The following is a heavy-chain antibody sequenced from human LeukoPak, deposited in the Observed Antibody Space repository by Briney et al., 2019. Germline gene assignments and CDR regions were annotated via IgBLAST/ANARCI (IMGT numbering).Heavy chain of an antibody. V-gene: IGHV3-64*01. CDR2: ISSNGGST. CDR1: GFTFSSYA. CDR3: ARDTRSPYSGSYDDAFDI. J-gene: IGHJ3*02. D-gene: IGHD1-26*01. Sequence: PGGSLRLSCAASGFTFSSYAMHWVRQAPGKGLEYVSAISSNGGSTYYANSVKGRFTISRDNSKNTLYLQMGSLRAEDMAVYYCARDTRSPYSGSYDDAFDIWGQGTMVTVSS.